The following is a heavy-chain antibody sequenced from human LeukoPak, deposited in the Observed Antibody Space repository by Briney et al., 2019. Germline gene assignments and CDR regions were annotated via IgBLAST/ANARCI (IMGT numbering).Heavy chain of an antibody. D-gene: IGHD6-19*01. CDR1: GFTFSSYS. J-gene: IGHJ4*02. CDR2: ISSSSSYI. Sequence: GXXLRLSCAASGFTFSSYSMNWVRQAPGKGLEWVSSISSSSSYIYHADSVKGGFTIYRDNAKMSIYMQKNSLRAEDTAVYYCARGHGPGIAVTICDSWGQGTLVTVSS. CDR3: ARGHGPGIAVTICDS. V-gene: IGHV3-21*01.